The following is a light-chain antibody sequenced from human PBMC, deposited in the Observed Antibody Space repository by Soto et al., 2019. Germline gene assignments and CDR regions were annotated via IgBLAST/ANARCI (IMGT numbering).Light chain of an antibody. CDR3: QQYYSTPLT. V-gene: IGKV4-1*01. Sequence: DIVMTQSPDSLAVSLGERATINCKSSQSVFYRPNNKNYLAWYQQKPGQPPKLLIYWASTRESGVPDRFSGSGSETDFTLTISSLQAEDVAVYYCQQYYSTPLTFGGGTKVEIK. J-gene: IGKJ4*01. CDR1: QSVFYRPNNKNY. CDR2: WAS.